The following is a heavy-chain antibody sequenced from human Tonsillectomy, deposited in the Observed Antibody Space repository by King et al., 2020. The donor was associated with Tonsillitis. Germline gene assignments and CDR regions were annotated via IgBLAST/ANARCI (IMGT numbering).Heavy chain of an antibody. Sequence: VQLVQSGAEVKKPGSSVKVSCKASGGTFSSHAITWVRQAPGQGLEWMGRIIPIIGIGNYAQKFQGRVTMTADKSTSTAYMELSSLRSGDTAGYYCARGLYDSSGFTLGYWGQGTLVTVSS. CDR1: GGTFSSHA. D-gene: IGHD3-22*01. CDR2: IIPIIGIG. J-gene: IGHJ4*02. V-gene: IGHV1-69*04. CDR3: ARGLYDSSGFTLGY.